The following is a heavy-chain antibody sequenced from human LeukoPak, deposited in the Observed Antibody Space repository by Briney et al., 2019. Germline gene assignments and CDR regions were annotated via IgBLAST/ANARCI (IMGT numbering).Heavy chain of an antibody. CDR1: GFTFSSYG. CDR2: IRYDGSNK. J-gene: IGHJ4*02. D-gene: IGHD3-22*01. Sequence: TGGSLRLSCAASGFTFSSYGMHWVRQAPGKGLEWVAFIRYDGSNKYYADSVKGRFTISRDNSKNTLFLQMNSLRAEDTAVYYCAREKHDSSGYYPIDWGQGTLVTVSS. CDR3: AREKHDSSGYYPID. V-gene: IGHV3-30*02.